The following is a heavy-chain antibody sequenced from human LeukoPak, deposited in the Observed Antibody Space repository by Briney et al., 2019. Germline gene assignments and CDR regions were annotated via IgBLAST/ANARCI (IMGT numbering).Heavy chain of an antibody. J-gene: IGHJ4*02. Sequence: GGSLRLSCAASGFIVSSTYMNWVRQAPGKGLEWVSVIYYGGGTYYTDSVKGRFTISRDNSKNTLYLQMNSLRAEDTAVYYCARTYSSSSYSPFDYWGQGTLVTVSS. CDR1: GFIVSSTY. D-gene: IGHD6-13*01. CDR3: ARTYSSSSYSPFDY. CDR2: IYYGGGT. V-gene: IGHV3-53*01.